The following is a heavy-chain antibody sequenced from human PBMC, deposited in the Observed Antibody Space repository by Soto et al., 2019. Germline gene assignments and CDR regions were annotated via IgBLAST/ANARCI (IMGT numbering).Heavy chain of an antibody. D-gene: IGHD6-13*01. V-gene: IGHV3-48*03. CDR2: ISSSGSSI. Sequence: GGSLRLSCAASGFTFSSYEMNWVRQATGKGLEWVSYISSSGSSIYYADSVKGRFTISRDNAKNSLYLQMNSLRAEDTAVYYCAREIIEQQPVRPGLDVWGQGTTVTVSS. CDR3: AREIIEQQPVRPGLDV. CDR1: GFTFSSYE. J-gene: IGHJ6*02.